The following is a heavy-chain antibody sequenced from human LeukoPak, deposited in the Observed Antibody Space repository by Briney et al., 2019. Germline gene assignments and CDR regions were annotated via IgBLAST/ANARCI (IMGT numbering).Heavy chain of an antibody. V-gene: IGHV5-51*01. Sequence: GESLKISCKASGYSFTTHWIGWVRQMPGKGLEWMGILHPGDSDTGYSPSFQGQVTISADKSISTAYLQWSSLKASDTAMYYCARGDTEVAATADYWGQGTLVTVSS. D-gene: IGHD6-19*01. CDR3: ARGDTEVAATADY. CDR1: GYSFTTHW. CDR2: LHPGDSDT. J-gene: IGHJ4*02.